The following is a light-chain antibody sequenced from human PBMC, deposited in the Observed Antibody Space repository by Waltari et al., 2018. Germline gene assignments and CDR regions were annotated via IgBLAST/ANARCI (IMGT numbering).Light chain of an antibody. V-gene: IGLV2-23*02. CDR2: DVT. Sequence: QSALTQFASVSGSPGQSITISCTGTSSDVGGYNLVSWYQQHPGRAPTLIIYDVTKRPSGVSNRFSGSKSGNTASLTISGLQAEDEADYYCCSFAGSISVFTVFGTGTTVTVL. J-gene: IGLJ1*01. CDR1: SSDVGGYNL. CDR3: CSFAGSISVFTV.